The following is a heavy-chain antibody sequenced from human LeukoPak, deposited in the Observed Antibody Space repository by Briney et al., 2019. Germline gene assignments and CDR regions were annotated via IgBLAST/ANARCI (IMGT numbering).Heavy chain of an antibody. CDR3: ARDGGRDAFDI. CDR2: INPNSGGT. J-gene: IGHJ3*02. V-gene: IGHV1-2*04. CDR1: GYTFTGYY. Sequence: ASVKVSCKASGYTFTGYYMHWERPAPGQGLEWMGWINPNSGGTNYAQKFQGWVTMTRDTSISTAYMELSRLRSDDTAVYYCARDGGRDAFDIWGQGTMVTVSS. D-gene: IGHD3-16*01.